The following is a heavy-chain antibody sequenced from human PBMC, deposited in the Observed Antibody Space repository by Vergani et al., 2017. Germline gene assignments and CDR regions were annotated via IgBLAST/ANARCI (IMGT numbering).Heavy chain of an antibody. V-gene: IGHV1-69-2*01. Sequence: EVQLVQSGAEVKKPGATMKISCKVSGYTFTDHKMPWVKQAPGKGLEWMGLVDPEDGETIYAEKFKGRVTIAADTSTDTAHLELSSLRSEDTAVYYCATPQTVTTGGMEVWGQGTTVIVSS. CDR3: ATPQTVTTGGMEV. CDR2: VDPEDGET. CDR1: GYTFTDHK. J-gene: IGHJ6*02. D-gene: IGHD4-17*01.